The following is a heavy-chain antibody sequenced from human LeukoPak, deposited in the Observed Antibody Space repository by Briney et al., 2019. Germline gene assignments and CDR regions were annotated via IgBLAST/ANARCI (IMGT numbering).Heavy chain of an antibody. CDR1: GDSVSSNSAA. J-gene: IGHJ4*02. CDR3: ARGSYDSTWT. CDR2: TYYRSKWYN. V-gene: IGHV6-1*01. Sequence: SQTLSLTCAISGDSVSSNSAAWSWIRQSPSRGLEWLGRTYYRSKWYNDYAVSVKSRITINPDTSKNQFSLHLNSVTPEDTAIYYCARGSYDSTWTWGQGTLVTVS. D-gene: IGHD3-22*01.